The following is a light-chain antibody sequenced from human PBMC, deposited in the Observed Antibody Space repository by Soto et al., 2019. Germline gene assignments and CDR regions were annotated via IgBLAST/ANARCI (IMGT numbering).Light chain of an antibody. Sequence: EIVLTQSPGTLSLSPGERATLSCRASQSVSSIYLAWYQQKPGQAPRLLIYGASSRATGIPDRFSGSGSGTDFTLTISRLEPEDFALYYCQQYGSSHVTFGQGTKVEIK. J-gene: IGKJ1*01. V-gene: IGKV3-20*01. CDR3: QQYGSSHVT. CDR1: QSVSSIY. CDR2: GAS.